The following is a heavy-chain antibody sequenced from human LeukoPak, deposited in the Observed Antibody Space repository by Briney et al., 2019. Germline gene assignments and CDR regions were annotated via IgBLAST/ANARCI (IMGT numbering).Heavy chain of an antibody. D-gene: IGHD7-27*01. Sequence: SETLSLTCTVSGGSISSYYWSWIRQPPGKGLEWIGYIYYSGSTNYNPSLKSRVTISVDTSNNQFSLKLSSVTAADTAVYYCARDNWGSAAYWGQGTLVTVSS. CDR2: IYYSGST. V-gene: IGHV4-59*01. CDR1: GGSISSYY. J-gene: IGHJ4*02. CDR3: ARDNWGSAAY.